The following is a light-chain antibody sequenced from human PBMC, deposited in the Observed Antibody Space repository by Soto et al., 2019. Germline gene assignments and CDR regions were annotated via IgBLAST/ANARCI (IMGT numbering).Light chain of an antibody. CDR1: PDIYNS. V-gene: IGKV1-33*01. J-gene: IGKJ4*01. CDR2: DAS. CDR3: QQYDNLPIT. Sequence: DIQMTQSPSSLSASVGDRVTVTCQASPDIYNSLNWYQQKPGKAPKLLIFDASNLETGVPSRFSGSGSGTHFTFNISSLQTEDMATYYCQQYDNLPITFGGGNKVEIK.